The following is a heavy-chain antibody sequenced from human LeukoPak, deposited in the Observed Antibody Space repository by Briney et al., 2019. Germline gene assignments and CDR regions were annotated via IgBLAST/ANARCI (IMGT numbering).Heavy chain of an antibody. J-gene: IGHJ4*02. D-gene: IGHD5-18*01. CDR2: ISSSSSAI. CDR1: GFSFSIYS. V-gene: IGHV3-48*02. CDR3: ARVKTAMDIDY. Sequence: GGSLRLSCAASGFSFSIYSMNWVSQAPGKGLEWVSYISSSSSAIYYADSAKGRFTISRDNAKNSVYLQMNSLRDEDTAVYYCARVKTAMDIDYWGQGTLVTVSS.